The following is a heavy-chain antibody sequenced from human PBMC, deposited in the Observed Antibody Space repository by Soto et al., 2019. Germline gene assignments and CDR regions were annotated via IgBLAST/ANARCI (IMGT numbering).Heavy chain of an antibody. V-gene: IGHV3-74*01. Sequence: GGSLRLSCAASGFTFSSDWMHWVRQAPGKGLVWVSRINTDGSGTSYADSVKGRFTISRDNAKNSLYLQMNSLRAEDTAVYYCARDQLYYNDISGRPLNAFDVWGQGTMVTVSS. CDR1: GFTFSSDW. CDR3: ARDQLYYNDISGRPLNAFDV. D-gene: IGHD3-22*01. CDR2: INTDGSGT. J-gene: IGHJ3*01.